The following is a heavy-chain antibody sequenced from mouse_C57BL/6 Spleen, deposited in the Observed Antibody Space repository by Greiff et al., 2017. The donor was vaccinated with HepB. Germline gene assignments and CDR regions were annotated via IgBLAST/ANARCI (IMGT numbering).Heavy chain of an antibody. J-gene: IGHJ1*03. V-gene: IGHV1-26*01. Sequence: EVQLQQSGPELVKPGASVKISCKASGYTFTDYYMNWVKQSHGKSLEWIGDINPNNGGTSYNQKFKGKATLTVDKSSSTAYMELRSLTSEDSAVYYCARSGSYWYFDVWGTGTTVTGSS. CDR2: INPNNGGT. CDR1: GYTFTDYY. D-gene: IGHD1-1*01. CDR3: ARSGSYWYFDV.